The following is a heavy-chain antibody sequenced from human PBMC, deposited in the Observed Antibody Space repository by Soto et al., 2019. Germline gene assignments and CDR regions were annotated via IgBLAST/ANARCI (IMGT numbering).Heavy chain of an antibody. CDR2: IWYDGSNK. J-gene: IGHJ6*02. CDR3: ARSYSGSWYYYYYGMDV. CDR1: GFTFSSYG. V-gene: IGHV3-33*01. D-gene: IGHD6-13*01. Sequence: QVQLVESGGGVVQPGRSLRLSCAASGFTFSSYGMHWVRQAPGKGLEWVAVIWYDGSNKYYADSVKGRFTISRDNSKNXXYLQMNSLRAEDTAVYYCARSYSGSWYYYYYGMDVWGQGTTVTVSS.